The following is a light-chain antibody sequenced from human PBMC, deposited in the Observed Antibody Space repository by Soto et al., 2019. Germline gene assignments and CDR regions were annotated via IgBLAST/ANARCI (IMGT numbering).Light chain of an antibody. CDR2: GAT. CDR1: QSVNSNY. CDR3: QQYGNSPQT. J-gene: IGKJ1*01. V-gene: IGKV3-20*01. Sequence: EIVLTQSPGTLSLSPGESATLSCRASQSVNSNYVAWYQQRPGQTPRLLIYGATHMATGTPDRFRGSGSGTDFTLTINRLEPEDFAVYFCQQYGNSPQTFGQGTKVEIK.